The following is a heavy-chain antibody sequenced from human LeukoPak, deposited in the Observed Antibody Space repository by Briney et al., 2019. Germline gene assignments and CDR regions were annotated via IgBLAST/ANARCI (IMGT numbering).Heavy chain of an antibody. CDR2: ISYDGSKN. CDR3: AKDPGYSSNLYENFFEY. CDR1: GFTFSNYL. D-gene: IGHD6-13*01. J-gene: IGHJ4*02. Sequence: TGGSLRLSCAASGFTFSNYLMHWVRQAPGKGPEWVAVISYDGSKNYYADSVKGRFTISRDNSKNTLYLQMNSLRVEDTAVYYCAKDPGYSSNLYENFFEYWGQGTLVTASS. V-gene: IGHV3-30*18.